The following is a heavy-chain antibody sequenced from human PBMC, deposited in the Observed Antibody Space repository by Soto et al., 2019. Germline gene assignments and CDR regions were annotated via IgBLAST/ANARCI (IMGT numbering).Heavy chain of an antibody. V-gene: IGHV3-9*01. CDR2: ISWNSNII. Sequence: EVQLVESGGGLVQPGRSLRLSCAASGFTFDDYAMHWVRRVPGKGLEWVSSISWNSNIIGDSDSVKGRFTISRDNAKKSLYMQQTRLRPEDTALYYCAKGGPDGFCSAATCYLDYWGHGTLVTVSS. CDR3: AKGGPDGFCSAATCYLDY. J-gene: IGHJ4*01. D-gene: IGHD3-3*01. CDR1: GFTFDDYA.